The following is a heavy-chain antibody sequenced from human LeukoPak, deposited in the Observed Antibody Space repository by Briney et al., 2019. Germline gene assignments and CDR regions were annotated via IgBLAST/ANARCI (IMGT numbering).Heavy chain of an antibody. V-gene: IGHV3-53*01. J-gene: IGHJ4*02. CDR3: ARRAGAYSHPYDY. D-gene: IGHD4/OR15-4a*01. Sequence: GSLRLSCTVSGFTVSSNSMSWVRQAPGKGLEWVSFISSDNTHYSDSVKGRFTISRDNSKNTLYLQMNSLRAEDTAVYYCARRAGAYSHPYDYWGQGNLVTVSS. CDR2: ISSDNT. CDR1: GFTVSSNS.